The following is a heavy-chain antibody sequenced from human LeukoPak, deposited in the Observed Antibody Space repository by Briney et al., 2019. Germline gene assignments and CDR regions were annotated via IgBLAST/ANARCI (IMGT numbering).Heavy chain of an antibody. CDR3: ATDEGRYGSGTLNWFDP. J-gene: IGHJ5*02. V-gene: IGHV4-34*01. CDR2: INHSGNT. D-gene: IGHD3-10*01. Sequence: PSETLSLTCAVYGGSLSGYYWSWIRQPPGKGLEWIGEINHSGNTNYNPSLKSRVTISQDTSKNQLSLKLSSVTAADTAVYYCATDEGRYGSGTLNWFDPWGQGTLVSVSS. CDR1: GGSLSGYY.